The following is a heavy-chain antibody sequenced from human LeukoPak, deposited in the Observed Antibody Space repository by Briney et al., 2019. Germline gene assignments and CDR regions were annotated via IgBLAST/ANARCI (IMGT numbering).Heavy chain of an antibody. CDR1: GGSISSSSYY. Sequence: SETLSLTCTVSGGSISSSSYYWGWIRQPPGKGLEWIGSIYYSGSTYYNPSLKSRVTISVDRSKNQFSLKLSSVTAADTAVYYCARGDPYLYYFDYWGQGTLVTVSS. CDR3: ARGDPYLYYFDY. CDR2: IYYSGST. J-gene: IGHJ4*02. V-gene: IGHV4-39*07. D-gene: IGHD1-26*01.